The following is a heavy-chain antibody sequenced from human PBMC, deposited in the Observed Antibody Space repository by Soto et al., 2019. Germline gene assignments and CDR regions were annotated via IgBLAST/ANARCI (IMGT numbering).Heavy chain of an antibody. Sequence: EVQLVESGGGLVQPGGSLRLSCAASGFTFSSYWMSWVRQAPGKGLEWVANIKQDGSEKYYVDSVKGRFTISRDNAKNSLYLQMNSLRAEDTAVYYCAREPIGSYSSDPWNYYYYGMDVWGQGTTVTVSS. CDR3: AREPIGSYSSDPWNYYYYGMDV. CDR1: GFTFSSYW. J-gene: IGHJ6*02. D-gene: IGHD1-26*01. CDR2: IKQDGSEK. V-gene: IGHV3-7*01.